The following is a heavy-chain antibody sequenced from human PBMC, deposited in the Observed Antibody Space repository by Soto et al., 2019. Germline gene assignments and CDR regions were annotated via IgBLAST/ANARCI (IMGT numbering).Heavy chain of an antibody. Sequence: GGSLRLSCAASGFTFDRYGMHWVRQAQGKGLEWVAVIWSDGSTEYYADSVKGRFTISRDNSKNTMYLQMNSLRGEDTGVYYCARGRIPSAIFDWFDPWGQGTLVTVSS. D-gene: IGHD2-2*01. CDR1: GFTFDRYG. V-gene: IGHV3-33*01. CDR2: IWSDGSTE. CDR3: ARGRIPSAIFDWFDP. J-gene: IGHJ5*02.